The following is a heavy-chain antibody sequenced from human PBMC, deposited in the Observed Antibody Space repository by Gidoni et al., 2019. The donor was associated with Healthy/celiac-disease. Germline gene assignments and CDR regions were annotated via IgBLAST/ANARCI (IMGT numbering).Heavy chain of an antibody. J-gene: IGHJ4*02. V-gene: IGHV3-53*04. CDR3: AASSIAVAGNFDY. Sequence: EVQLVESGGGLVQPGGSLRLSCAASGFTVSSNYMSWVRQAPGKGLEWVSVIYSGGSTYYADSVKGRFTISRHNSKNTLYLQMNSLRAEDTAVYYCAASSIAVAGNFDYWGQGTLVTVSS. CDR2: IYSGGST. CDR1: GFTVSSNY. D-gene: IGHD6-19*01.